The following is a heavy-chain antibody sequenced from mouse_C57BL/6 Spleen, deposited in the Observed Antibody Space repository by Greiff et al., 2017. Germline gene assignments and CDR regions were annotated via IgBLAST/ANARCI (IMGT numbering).Heavy chain of an antibody. J-gene: IGHJ3*01. CDR2: INPNNGGT. Sequence: VQLQQSGPELVKPGASVKMSCKASGYTFTDYNMHWVKQSHGKSLEWIGYINPNNGGTSYNQKFKGKSTLTVNKSSSTAYMELRSLTSEDSAVYYCAPYDGYFRPPFAYWGQGTLVTVSA. CDR3: APYDGYFRPPFAY. CDR1: GYTFTDYN. D-gene: IGHD2-3*01. V-gene: IGHV1-22*01.